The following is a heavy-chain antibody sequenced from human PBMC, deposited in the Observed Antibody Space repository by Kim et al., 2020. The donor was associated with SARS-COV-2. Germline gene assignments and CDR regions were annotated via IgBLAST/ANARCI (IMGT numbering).Heavy chain of an antibody. CDR1: GFTFSSYW. CDR2: IKQDGSEK. J-gene: IGHJ6*02. Sequence: GGSLRLSCAASGFTFSSYWMSWVRQAPGKGLEWVANIKQDGSEKYYVDSVKGRFTISRDNAKNSLYLQMNSLRAEDTAVYYCARTTGGYSGYDYYYGMDVWGQGTTVTVSS. V-gene: IGHV3-7*01. CDR3: ARTTGGYSGYDYYYGMDV. D-gene: IGHD5-12*01.